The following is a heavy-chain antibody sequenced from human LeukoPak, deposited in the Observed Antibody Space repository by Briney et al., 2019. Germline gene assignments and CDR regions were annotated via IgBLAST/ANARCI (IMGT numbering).Heavy chain of an antibody. Sequence: SETLSLTCTVPGVSIRSHYWIWIRQPPGKGLEWIGHISYSESTNYNPSLESRVTISVDTSKNQFSLRLSSVTAADTAVYYCARDGEGDEGWDYWGQGTLVTVSS. V-gene: IGHV4-59*11. CDR3: ARDGEGDEGWDY. J-gene: IGHJ4*02. CDR2: ISYSEST. D-gene: IGHD7-27*01. CDR1: GVSIRSHY.